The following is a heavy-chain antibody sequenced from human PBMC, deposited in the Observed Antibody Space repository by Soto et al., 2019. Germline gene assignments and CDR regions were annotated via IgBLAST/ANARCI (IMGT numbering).Heavy chain of an antibody. CDR3: ARLYCSAASCYSVGAFDI. D-gene: IGHD2-2*01. V-gene: IGHV3-33*01. Sequence: GRPLRLSCAASVFTFSTYGMHWVRQSPGKGLEWVALIWFDGSHKYYTESVKGRFTISRYNSRSTVDLQINSLRAEDTAVYYCARLYCSAASCYSVGAFDIRGQGTMVTVSS. CDR1: VFTFSTYG. J-gene: IGHJ3*02. CDR2: IWFDGSHK.